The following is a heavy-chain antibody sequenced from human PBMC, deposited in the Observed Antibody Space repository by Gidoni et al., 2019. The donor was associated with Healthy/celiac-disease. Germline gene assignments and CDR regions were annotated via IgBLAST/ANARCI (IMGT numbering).Heavy chain of an antibody. D-gene: IGHD2-2*01. V-gene: IGHV4-34*01. Sequence: QVQLQQWVAGLLKPSDTLSLTCAVYVGSFIGYYWSWIRQPPVKGLEWIGEINHSGSTNYNPSLKSRVTISVDTSKNQFSLKLSYVTAADTAVYYCARGFSQDIVVVPAAATSGYWGQGTLVTVSS. CDR3: ARGFSQDIVVVPAAATSGY. CDR1: VGSFIGYY. CDR2: INHSGST. J-gene: IGHJ4*02.